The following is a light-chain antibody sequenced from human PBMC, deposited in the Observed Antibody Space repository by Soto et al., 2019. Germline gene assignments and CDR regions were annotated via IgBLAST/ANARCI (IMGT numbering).Light chain of an antibody. V-gene: IGLV1-40*01. Sequence: QSVLTQPPSVSGAPGQRVTISCTGSSSNIGAVYNVHWYQQLPGTAPKLHIYGNSNRPSRVPDRFSGSTSGTSASLAITGLQAEDEADYYCQSYDSRVRVVFGGGTKVTVL. J-gene: IGLJ2*01. CDR1: SSNIGAVYN. CDR2: GNS. CDR3: QSYDSRVRVV.